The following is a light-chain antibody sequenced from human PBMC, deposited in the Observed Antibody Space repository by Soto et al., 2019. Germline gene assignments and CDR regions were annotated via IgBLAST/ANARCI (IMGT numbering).Light chain of an antibody. CDR2: KAS. Sequence: DIQRTQSPSTLSASVGDTVTITCRASQSINKWLAWYQQKPGKAPTLLIYKASNLDSGVPSRFSGSGSGAEFTLTISSLQPDDFATYYCQQYNSFPWTFGQGTKVDIK. CDR1: QSINKW. J-gene: IGKJ1*01. V-gene: IGKV1-5*03. CDR3: QQYNSFPWT.